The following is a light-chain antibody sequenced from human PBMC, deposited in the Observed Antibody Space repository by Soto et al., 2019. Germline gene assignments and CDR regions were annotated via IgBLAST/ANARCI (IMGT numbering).Light chain of an antibody. CDR2: QAS. CDR1: QSISSW. V-gene: IGKV1-5*03. Sequence: DIQMTQSPSTLSASVGDRVTITCRASQSISSWLAWYQQKPGKAPKLLIFQASSLKSGVPSRFSGSGSATEYTLTIGSLQPDDFSTYYCADYSSPSGLTVGGGTKVQIK. CDR3: ADYSSPSGLT. J-gene: IGKJ4*01.